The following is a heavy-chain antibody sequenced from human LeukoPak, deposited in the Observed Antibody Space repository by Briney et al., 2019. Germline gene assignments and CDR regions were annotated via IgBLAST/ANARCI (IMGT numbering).Heavy chain of an antibody. D-gene: IGHD6-13*01. J-gene: IGHJ5*02. V-gene: IGHV1-18*01. CDR2: ISAYNGNT. Sequence: ASVKVSCKASGYTFTSYGISWVRQAPGQGLEWMGWISAYNGNTNTAQKLQGRVTMTADTSTSTAHMELRSLRSDDTAVYYGARDSPASCIAPTFDPWGQGTLLTVSS. CDR3: ARDSPASCIAPTFDP. CDR1: GYTFTSYG.